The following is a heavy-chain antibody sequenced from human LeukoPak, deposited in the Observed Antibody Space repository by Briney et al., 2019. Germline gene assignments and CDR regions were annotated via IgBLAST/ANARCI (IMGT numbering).Heavy chain of an antibody. CDR2: IYYSGST. D-gene: IGHD2-2*01. J-gene: IGHJ4*02. V-gene: IGHV4-59*01. Sequence: PSETLSLTCTVSGGSISSYYWSWIRQPPGKGLEWIGYIYYSGSTNYNPSLKSRVTISVDTSKNQISLKLSSVTAAGTAVYYCARGYCSSTSCYLDYWGQGTLVTVSS. CDR1: GGSISSYY. CDR3: ARGYCSSTSCYLDY.